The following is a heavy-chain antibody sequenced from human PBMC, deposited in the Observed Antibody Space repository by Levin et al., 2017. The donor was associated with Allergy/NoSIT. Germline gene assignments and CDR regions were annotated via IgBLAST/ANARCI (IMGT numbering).Heavy chain of an antibody. V-gene: IGHV1-18*01. Sequence: GASVKVSCKASGYTFTSYGISWVRQAPGQGLEWMGWISAYNGNTNYAQKLQGRVTMTTDTSTSTAYMELRSLRSDDTAVYYCATENREGIWSGYPLIESYYYGMDVWGQGTTVTVSS. J-gene: IGHJ6*02. D-gene: IGHD3-3*01. CDR1: GYTFTSYG. CDR3: ATENREGIWSGYPLIESYYYGMDV. CDR2: ISAYNGNT.